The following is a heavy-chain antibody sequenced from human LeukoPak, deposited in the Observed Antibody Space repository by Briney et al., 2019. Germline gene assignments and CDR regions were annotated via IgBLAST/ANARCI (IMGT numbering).Heavy chain of an antibody. CDR1: GFTFSSYE. J-gene: IGHJ4*02. CDR2: ISSSGSTI. CDR3: ARGSTSFSDSSGWSDTRYYFDY. V-gene: IGHV3-48*03. D-gene: IGHD6-19*01. Sequence: PGGSLRLPCAASGFTFSSYEMNWVRQAPGKGLEWVSYISSSGSTIYYADSVKGRFTISRDNAKNSLYLQMNSLRAEDTAVYYCARGSTSFSDSSGWSDTRYYFDYWGQGTLVTVSS.